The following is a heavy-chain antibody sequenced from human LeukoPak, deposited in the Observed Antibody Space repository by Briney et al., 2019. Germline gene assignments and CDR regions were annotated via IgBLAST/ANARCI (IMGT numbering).Heavy chain of an antibody. J-gene: IGHJ5*02. Sequence: PGGSLRLSCTASKFTFSTYGMHWVRQAPGKGLEWVAIMSYGGDIQYTDSVKGRFTISRDSSKNTLYLQMNSLRAEDTAIYYCARDWGSSGWYNWFDPWGQGTLVTVSS. CDR1: KFTFSTYG. CDR2: MSYGGDI. V-gene: IGHV3-30*03. CDR3: ARDWGSSGWYNWFDP. D-gene: IGHD6-19*01.